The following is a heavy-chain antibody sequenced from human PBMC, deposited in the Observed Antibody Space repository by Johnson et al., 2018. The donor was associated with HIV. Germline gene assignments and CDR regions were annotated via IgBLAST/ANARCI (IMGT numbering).Heavy chain of an antibody. CDR2: ISYDGSNK. Sequence: QEKLVESAGGLVQPGGSLRLSCAASGFTFSSYAMHWVRPAPCKGLEWVAVISYDGSNKSYADSVTGRFPISRANSKNTLYVQMNRLKTEDTAVYYCTTAGLRYFDWFTGAFDIWGQGTMVTVSS. V-gene: IGHV3-30-3*01. J-gene: IGHJ3*02. CDR1: GFTFSSYA. D-gene: IGHD3-9*01. CDR3: TTAGLRYFDWFTGAFDI.